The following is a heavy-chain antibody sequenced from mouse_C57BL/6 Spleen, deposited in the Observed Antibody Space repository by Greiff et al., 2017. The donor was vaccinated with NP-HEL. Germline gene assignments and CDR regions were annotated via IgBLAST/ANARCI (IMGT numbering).Heavy chain of an antibody. CDR1: GYTFTDYE. D-gene: IGHD1-1*01. V-gene: IGHV1-15*01. CDR2: IDPETGGT. CDR3: TRWGVVGAMDY. Sequence: QVQLKQSGAELVRPGASVTLSCKASGYTFTDYEMHWVKQTPVHGLEWIGAIDPETGGTAYNQKFKGKAILTADKSSSTAYMELRSLTSEDSAVYYCTRWGVVGAMDYWGQGTSVTVSS. J-gene: IGHJ4*01.